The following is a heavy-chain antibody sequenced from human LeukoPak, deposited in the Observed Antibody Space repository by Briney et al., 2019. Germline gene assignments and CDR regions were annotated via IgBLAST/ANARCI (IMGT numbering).Heavy chain of an antibody. Sequence: TGGSLRLSCAASGFTFGSCSMNWVRQAPGKGLEWVSSISSSSYYTYYADSVKGRFTISRDNAKNSLYLQMNSLRAEDTAVYYCARDARICSGGSCYFDFWGQGTLVTVSS. D-gene: IGHD2-15*01. J-gene: IGHJ4*02. CDR1: GFTFGSCS. CDR3: ARDARICSGGSCYFDF. CDR2: ISSSSYYT. V-gene: IGHV3-21*01.